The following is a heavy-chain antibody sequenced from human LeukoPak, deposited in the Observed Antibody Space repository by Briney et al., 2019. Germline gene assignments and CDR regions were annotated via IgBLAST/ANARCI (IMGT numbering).Heavy chain of an antibody. V-gene: IGHV3-7*05. CDR2: INQDESEK. Sequence: GGSLRLSYAASGFSLGSYWMSWVRQAPGKGLEWVANINQDESEKYHVDSVKGRFTISRDNAKNSLYLQMNSLRAEDTAVYYCTRVRVPSCYSVGICGQGTTVTVSS. J-gene: IGHJ6*02. CDR1: GFSLGSYW. D-gene: IGHD3-10*01. CDR3: TRVRVPSCYSVGI.